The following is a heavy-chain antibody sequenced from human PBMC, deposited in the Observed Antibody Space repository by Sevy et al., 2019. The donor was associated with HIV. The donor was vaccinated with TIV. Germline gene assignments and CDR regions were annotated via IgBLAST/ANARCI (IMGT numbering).Heavy chain of an antibody. CDR1: GFNFSNVW. CDR3: ATGGSLFQH. V-gene: IGHV3-15*01. Sequence: GGSLRLSCAASGFNFSNVWMSWIRQAPGKGLEGVGHVKSKTEGGTTDYAAPVRGRFAISRDDSKNTLYLEMTSLKTEAKAVYYCATGGSLFQHWGQGTLVTVSS. D-gene: IGHD3-16*01. CDR2: VKSKTEGGTT. J-gene: IGHJ1*01.